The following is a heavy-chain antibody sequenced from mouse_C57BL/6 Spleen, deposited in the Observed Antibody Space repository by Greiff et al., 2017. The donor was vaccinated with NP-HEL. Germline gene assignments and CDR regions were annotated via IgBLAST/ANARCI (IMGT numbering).Heavy chain of an antibody. CDR1: GYAFSSSW. CDR3: ARSSSLYYDYDYAMDY. J-gene: IGHJ4*01. D-gene: IGHD2-4*01. V-gene: IGHV1-82*01. Sequence: QVQLKESGPELVKPGASVKISCKASGYAFSSSWMNWVKQRPGKGLEWIGRIYPGDGDTNYNGKFKGKATLTADKSSSTAYMQLSSLTSEDSAVYFCARSSSLYYDYDYAMDYWGQGTSVTVSS. CDR2: IYPGDGDT.